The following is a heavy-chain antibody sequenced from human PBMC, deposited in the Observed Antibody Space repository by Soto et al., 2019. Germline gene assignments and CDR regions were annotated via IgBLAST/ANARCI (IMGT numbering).Heavy chain of an antibody. Sequence: GASVKVSCKASGGTFSSYAISWVRQAPGQGLEWMGGIIPIFGTANYAQKFQGRVTITADESTSTAYMELSSLRSEDTAVYYCARVNYDSSGYYQVEFVDYWGQGTLVTVSS. CDR1: GGTFSSYA. CDR3: ARVNYDSSGYYQVEFVDY. CDR2: IIPIFGTA. D-gene: IGHD3-22*01. J-gene: IGHJ4*02. V-gene: IGHV1-69*13.